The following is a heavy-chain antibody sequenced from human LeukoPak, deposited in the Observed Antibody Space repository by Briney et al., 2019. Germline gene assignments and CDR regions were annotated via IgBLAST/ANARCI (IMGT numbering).Heavy chain of an antibody. J-gene: IGHJ4*02. CDR1: GGTFSSYA. CDR2: IIPILGIA. Sequence: SVKVSCKASGGTFSSYAISWVRQAPGQGLEWMGRIIPILGIANYAQKFQGRVTITADKSTSTAYMELSSLRSEDTAVYYCARKMTGDYYFDYWGQGPLVTVSS. D-gene: IGHD3-10*01. V-gene: IGHV1-69*04. CDR3: ARKMTGDYYFDY.